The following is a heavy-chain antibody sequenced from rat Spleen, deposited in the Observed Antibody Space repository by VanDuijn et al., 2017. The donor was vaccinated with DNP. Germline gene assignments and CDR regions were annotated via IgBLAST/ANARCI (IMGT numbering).Heavy chain of an antibody. Sequence: EVQLVESGGGSVQPGGSMTLSCAASGFTFSNSYMAWVRQAPTEGLEWVASISTGGGDTYYRDSVKGRFTISRDNAKNTQYLQMDSLRSEDTATYYCARATHTTGIPFYFDYWGQGVMVTVSS. D-gene: IGHD1-7*01. V-gene: IGHV5-25*01. J-gene: IGHJ2*01. CDR2: ISTGGGDT. CDR3: ARATHTTGIPFYFDY. CDR1: GFTFSNSY.